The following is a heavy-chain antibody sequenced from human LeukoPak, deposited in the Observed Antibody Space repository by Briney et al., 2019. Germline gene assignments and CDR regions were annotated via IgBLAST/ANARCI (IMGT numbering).Heavy chain of an antibody. V-gene: IGHV3-15*01. J-gene: IGHJ4*02. CDR1: GFTFSNAW. CDR2: IKSKTDGGTI. D-gene: IGHD3-10*01. CDR3: TKDHGSGSNYFDY. Sequence: PGGSLRLSCAASGFTFSNAWMSWVRQAPGKGLEWVGRIKSKTDGGTIDYAAPVKGRFTISRDDSKNTLYLQMNSLKTEDTAVYYCTKDHGSGSNYFDYWGQGTLVTVSS.